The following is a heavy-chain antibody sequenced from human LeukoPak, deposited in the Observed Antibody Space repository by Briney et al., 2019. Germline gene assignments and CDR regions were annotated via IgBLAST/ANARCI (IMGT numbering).Heavy chain of an antibody. CDR2: IKEDGSEK. J-gene: IGHJ4*02. Sequence: PGGSLRLSCAAYGFIFSNYWMTWVRQAPGKGLEWVANIKEDGSEKYYLDSVSGRFTISRDNAKNSLYLQMNSLRAEDTAVYYCVKVSIAAAGSDYWGRGTLVTVSS. CDR3: VKVSIAAAGSDY. D-gene: IGHD6-13*01. CDR1: GFIFSNYW. V-gene: IGHV3-7*01.